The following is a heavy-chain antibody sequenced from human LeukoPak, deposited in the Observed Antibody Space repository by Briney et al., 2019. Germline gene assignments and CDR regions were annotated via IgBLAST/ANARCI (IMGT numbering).Heavy chain of an antibody. V-gene: IGHV1-2*02. CDR3: ATSNYYDR. Sequence: ASVKVSCKASGYTFTSYDINWVRQATGQGLEWMGWVNPNSGGTNYAQKFQGRVTMTRDTSISTAYMELSRLRSDDTAVYYCATSNYYDRWGQGTLVTVSS. D-gene: IGHD3-22*01. CDR1: GYTFTSYD. CDR2: VNPNSGGT. J-gene: IGHJ4*02.